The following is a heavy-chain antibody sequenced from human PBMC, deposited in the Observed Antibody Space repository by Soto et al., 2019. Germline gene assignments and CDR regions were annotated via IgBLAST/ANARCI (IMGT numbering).Heavy chain of an antibody. CDR1: RGYITNYY. Sequence: SETLSLTCTVSRGYITNYYWSWIRQSPEKGLEWIGYIYYTGDTTYNPSLKSRVAMSVDTSKNQFSLNLNSVTAADTAVYYCARGAGSFPFDYWGQGTLVTVSS. CDR2: IYYTGDT. J-gene: IGHJ4*02. CDR3: ARGAGSFPFDY. V-gene: IGHV4-59*01. D-gene: IGHD3-10*01.